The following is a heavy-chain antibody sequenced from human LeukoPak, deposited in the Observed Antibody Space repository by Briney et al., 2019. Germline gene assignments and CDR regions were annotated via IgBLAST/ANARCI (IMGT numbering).Heavy chain of an antibody. CDR1: GFTLSSYA. CDR3: AKDHYYDSSGSGIY. D-gene: IGHD3-22*01. CDR2: ISGSGGST. V-gene: IGHV3-23*01. Sequence: GGSLRLSCAASGFTLSSYAMSWVRQAPGKGLEWVSAISGSGGSTYYADSVKGRFTISRDNSKNTLYLQMNSLRAEDTAVYYCAKDHYYDSSGSGIYWGQGTLVTVSS. J-gene: IGHJ4*02.